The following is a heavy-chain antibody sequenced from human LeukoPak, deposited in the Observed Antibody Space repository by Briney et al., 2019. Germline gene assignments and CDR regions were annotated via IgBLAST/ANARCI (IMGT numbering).Heavy chain of an antibody. V-gene: IGHV4-61*02. CDR1: GGSISSGSYY. J-gene: IGHJ3*02. CDR2: IYSSGST. Sequence: HPSETLSLTCTVSGGSISSGSYYWSWIRQPAGKGLEWIGRIYSSGSTNYNPSLKSRVTISVDTSKNQFSLKLSSVTAADTAVYYCATSEAHCSSTSCYRGAFDIWGQGTMVTVSS. CDR3: ATSEAHCSSTSCYRGAFDI. D-gene: IGHD2-2*01.